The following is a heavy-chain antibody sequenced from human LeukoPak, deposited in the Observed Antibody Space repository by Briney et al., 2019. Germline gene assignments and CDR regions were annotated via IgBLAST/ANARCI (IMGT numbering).Heavy chain of an antibody. CDR3: ARTEGIAAAVPFDY. D-gene: IGHD6-13*01. CDR2: ISAYNGNT. Sequence: ASVKVSCKASGYTFSIYGISWVRQAPGQGLQWVGWISAYNGNTNYAQKLQGRVTVTIDTSTTTAYMDLRSLRSDDTAVYYCARTEGIAAAVPFDYWGQGTLVTVSS. J-gene: IGHJ4*02. V-gene: IGHV1-18*01. CDR1: GYTFSIYG.